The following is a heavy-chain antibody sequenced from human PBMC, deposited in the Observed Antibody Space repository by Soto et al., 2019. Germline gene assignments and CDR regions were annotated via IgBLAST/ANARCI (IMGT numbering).Heavy chain of an antibody. V-gene: IGHV2-26*01. CDR2: IFWNDER. CDR1: GFSLSKARMG. J-gene: IGHJ4*02. CDR3: ARALREELPIYYFDS. D-gene: IGHD1-7*01. Sequence: QVTLKESGPVLVKPTETLTLTYTVSGFSLSKARMGVSWIRQPPGKALEWLAHIFWNDERSYNTSLKSRLTISRDTSKSQVVLTMTNVDPVDTGTYFCARALREELPIYYFDSWGQGTLVTVSS.